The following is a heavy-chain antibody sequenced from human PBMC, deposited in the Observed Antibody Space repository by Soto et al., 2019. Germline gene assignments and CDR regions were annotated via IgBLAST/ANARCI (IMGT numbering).Heavy chain of an antibody. D-gene: IGHD2-2*01. CDR3: TREATVVIPAARPSHFDS. CDR1: GYTFIKYG. CDR2: LSPYSDYT. V-gene: IGHV1-18*01. Sequence: QVQLVQAGAEVKTPGASVKVSCKGFGYTFIKYGIKWVRQAPGQGLEWMGWLSPYSDYTHSAQQFQGRLTLTTDTAAATAYMELRSLRSGDTALYYCTREATVVIPAARPSHFDSWGHGTLVNVSS. J-gene: IGHJ4*01.